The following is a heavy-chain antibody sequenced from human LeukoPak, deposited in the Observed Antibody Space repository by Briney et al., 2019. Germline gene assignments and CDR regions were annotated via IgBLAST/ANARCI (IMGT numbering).Heavy chain of an antibody. CDR3: AKGHYYGSGSYPNWFDP. Sequence: GGSLRLSCAASGFTFSGYAMHWVRQAPGKGLEWVAVISYDGSNKYYADSVKGRFTISRDNSKNTLYLQMNSLRAEDTAVYYCAKGHYYGSGSYPNWFDPWGQGTLVTVSS. CDR1: GFTFSGYA. CDR2: ISYDGSNK. J-gene: IGHJ5*02. D-gene: IGHD3-10*01. V-gene: IGHV3-30-3*02.